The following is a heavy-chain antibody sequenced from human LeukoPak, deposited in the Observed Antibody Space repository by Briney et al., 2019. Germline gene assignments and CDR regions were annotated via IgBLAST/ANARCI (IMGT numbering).Heavy chain of an antibody. J-gene: IGHJ6*02. CDR1: GFTFSSYV. CDR3: ARDKIVNYYYYGMDV. V-gene: IGHV3-33*01. Sequence: GGSLRLSCAASGFTFSSYVMHWVRQAPGKGLEWVAVIWYDGSNKYYADSVKGRFTISRDNSKNTLYLQMNSLRAEDTAVYYCARDKIVNYYYYGMDVWGQGTTVTVSS. D-gene: IGHD2/OR15-2a*01. CDR2: IWYDGSNK.